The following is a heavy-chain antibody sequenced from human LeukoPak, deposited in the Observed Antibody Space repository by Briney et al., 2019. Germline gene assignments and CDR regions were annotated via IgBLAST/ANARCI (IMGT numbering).Heavy chain of an antibody. Sequence: GRSLRLSCAASGFTFSSYGMHWVRQAPGKGLEWVAVIWYDGSNKYYADSVKGRFTISRDNSKNTLYLQMNSLRAEDTAVYYCAKGPRTQSPNYGHYYYYYYGMDVWGKGTTVTVSS. V-gene: IGHV3-33*06. CDR2: IWYDGSNK. J-gene: IGHJ6*04. CDR3: AKGPRTQSPNYGHYYYYYYGMDV. CDR1: GFTFSSYG. D-gene: IGHD3-10*01.